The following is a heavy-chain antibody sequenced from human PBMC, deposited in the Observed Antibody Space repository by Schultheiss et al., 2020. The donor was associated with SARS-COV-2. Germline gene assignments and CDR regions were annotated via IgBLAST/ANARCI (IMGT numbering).Heavy chain of an antibody. Sequence: GGSLRLSCAASGFTFSDYYMSWIRQAPGKGLEWVGRIKDKTDGGTTDYAAPVKGRFAMSRDDSKNTLYLQMDSLKTEDTALYYCTGGAGSDYWGQGTLVTVSS. V-gene: IGHV3-15*01. CDR2: IKDKTDGGTT. J-gene: IGHJ4*02. D-gene: IGHD2-15*01. CDR1: GFTFSDYY. CDR3: TGGAGSDY.